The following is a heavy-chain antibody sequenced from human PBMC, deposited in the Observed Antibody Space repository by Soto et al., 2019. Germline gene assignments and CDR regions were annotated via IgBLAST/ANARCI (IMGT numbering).Heavy chain of an antibody. V-gene: IGHV1-18*01. CDR3: ARKDYYDSGTYHSDY. CDR2: ISAYNGNT. J-gene: IGHJ4*02. CDR1: GYTFTSYG. D-gene: IGHD3-10*01. Sequence: ASVKVSCKASGYTFTSYGISWVRQAPGQGLEWMGWISAYNGNTNYAQKLQGRVTMTTDTTTSTAYMEMSSLRSEDTAVYFCARKDYYDSGTYHSDYWGQG.